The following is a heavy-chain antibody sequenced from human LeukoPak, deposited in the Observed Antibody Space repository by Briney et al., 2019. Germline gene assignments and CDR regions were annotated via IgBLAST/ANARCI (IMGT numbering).Heavy chain of an antibody. Sequence: ASVKVSCKVSGYTLTELSMHWVRQAPGKGLEWMGGFDPEDGETIYAQKFQGRVTITRNTSISTAYMELSSLRSEDTAVYYCARGYGLDYWGQGTLVTVSS. V-gene: IGHV1-24*01. J-gene: IGHJ4*02. CDR1: GYTLTELS. CDR2: FDPEDGET. CDR3: ARGYGLDY. D-gene: IGHD1-14*01.